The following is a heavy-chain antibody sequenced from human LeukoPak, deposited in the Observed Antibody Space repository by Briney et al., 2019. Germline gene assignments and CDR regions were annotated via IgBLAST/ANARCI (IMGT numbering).Heavy chain of an antibody. CDR1: GYTFTSYG. J-gene: IGHJ3*02. V-gene: IGHV1-18*01. CDR2: ISAYNGNT. Sequence: ASVKVSCKASGYTFTSYGISWVRQAPGQGLEWMGWISAYNGNTNYAQKLQGGVTMTTDTSTSTAYMELRSLRSDDTAVYYCARVVYSSGWYGGDAFDIWGQGTMVTVSS. CDR3: ARVVYSSGWYGGDAFDI. D-gene: IGHD6-19*01.